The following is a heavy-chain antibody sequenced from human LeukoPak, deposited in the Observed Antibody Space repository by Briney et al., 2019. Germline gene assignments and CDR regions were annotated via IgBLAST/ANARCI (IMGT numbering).Heavy chain of an antibody. V-gene: IGHV4-39*02. CDR2: IYYSGST. CDR1: VGSISSTSSY. CDR3: ATTLRFLVSMDV. J-gene: IGHJ6*02. Sequence: PSETLSLTCTVSVGSISSTSSYWGCIRHPPGKGLGWIGSIYYSGSTYYNPSLKSRVTTSVDTTNNHSSLKLSSVTAADTAVYYCATTLRFLVSMDVWGQGTTVTVSS. D-gene: IGHD3-3*01.